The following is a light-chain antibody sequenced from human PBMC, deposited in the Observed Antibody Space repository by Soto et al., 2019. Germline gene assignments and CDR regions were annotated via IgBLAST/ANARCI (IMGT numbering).Light chain of an antibody. Sequence: QSALTQPASVSGSPGQSITISCTGTSSDVGSYNLVSWYQQHPGKAPKLMIYEGSKRPSGVSNRFSGSKSGNTASLTTSGRQTEDEADYYCCSFVGSSTVVFGGGTKLTVL. CDR3: CSFVGSSTVV. J-gene: IGLJ2*01. V-gene: IGLV2-23*01. CDR1: SSDVGSYNL. CDR2: EGS.